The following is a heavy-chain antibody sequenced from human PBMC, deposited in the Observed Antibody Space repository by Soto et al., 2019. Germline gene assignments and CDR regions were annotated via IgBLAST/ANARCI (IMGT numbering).Heavy chain of an antibody. V-gene: IGHV4-4*07. CDR3: ARVFGLSFDAFDI. J-gene: IGHJ3*02. D-gene: IGHD1-26*01. CDR2: IYTSGST. Sequence: GPGPWPPSETLSLTCTVSGGSISSYYWSWIRQPAGKGLEWIGRIYTSGSTYYNPSLKSRVTMSVDTSKNQFSLKLSSVTAADTVVYYCARVFGLSFDAFDIWGQGTMVTVSS. CDR1: GGSISSYY.